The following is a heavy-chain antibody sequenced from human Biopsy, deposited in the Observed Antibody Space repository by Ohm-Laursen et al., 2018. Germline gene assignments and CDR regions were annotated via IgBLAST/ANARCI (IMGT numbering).Heavy chain of an antibody. CDR2: ITGVGGAT. CDR3: AKWGTSMALYHFYGMDV. D-gene: IGHD5-18*01. J-gene: IGHJ6*02. Sequence: SLRLSCAASGFTFSSHAMSWVRQAPGKGLEWVSVITGVGGATYYADPVKGRFTVSRDNSMNTMFLQMNSLRAQDAGTYYCAKWGTSMALYHFYGMDVWGQGTTVSASS. V-gene: IGHV3-23*01. CDR1: GFTFSSHA.